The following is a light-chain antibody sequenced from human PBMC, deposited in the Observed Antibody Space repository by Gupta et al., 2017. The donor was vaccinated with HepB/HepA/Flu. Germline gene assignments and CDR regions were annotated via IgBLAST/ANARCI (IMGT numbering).Light chain of an antibody. CDR1: QSIRYY. V-gene: IGKV1-39*01. J-gene: IGKJ1*01. CDR3: QQSYSFPRT. Sequence: DLQMTQSPASLPASVGDRVTITCRASQSIRYYLNWYQQKPGKVPKLLIYAASNVHSGVPSRFSGSGSGTDFTLTISSLQPEDFATYYCQQSYSFPRTFGQGTKVEIK. CDR2: AAS.